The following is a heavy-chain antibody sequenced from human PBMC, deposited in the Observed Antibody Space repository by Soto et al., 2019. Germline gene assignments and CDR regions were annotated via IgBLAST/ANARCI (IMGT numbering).Heavy chain of an antibody. Sequence: SETLSLTCAVYGASLSDNYCNWLRQPPGEGLEWIGYINHSGNTNYNSSLRSRVTISVDTSKNQFSLNLSSVTAADTAVYDCARDRGYSYGYVRVYWFDPWGQGTLVT. D-gene: IGHD5-18*01. CDR1: GASLSDNY. CDR3: ARDRGYSYGYVRVYWFDP. V-gene: IGHV4-34*01. J-gene: IGHJ5*02. CDR2: INHSGNT.